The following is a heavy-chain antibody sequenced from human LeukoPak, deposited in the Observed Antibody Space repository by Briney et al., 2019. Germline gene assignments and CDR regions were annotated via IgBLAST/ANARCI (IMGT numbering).Heavy chain of an antibody. CDR1: GGSFNSYY. V-gene: IGHV4-59*01. CDR2: IYSGGST. J-gene: IGHJ4*02. Sequence: SETLPLTCTVSGGSFNSYYWSWIRQPPGKGLEWIGYIYSGGSTNYNPSLKSRVTTSVDTSKNQFSLKPSSVTAADTAVYYCARGSFIVGATIIDYWGQGTLVTVSS. D-gene: IGHD1-26*01. CDR3: ARGSFIVGATIIDY.